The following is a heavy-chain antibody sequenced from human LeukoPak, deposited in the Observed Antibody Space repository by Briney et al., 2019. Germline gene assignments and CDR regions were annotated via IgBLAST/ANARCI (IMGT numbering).Heavy chain of an antibody. J-gene: IGHJ6*02. V-gene: IGHV3-30*18. Sequence: GGSLRLSCAASGFTFSSYGMHWVRQAPGKGLEWVAVISYDGSNKYYADSVKGRFTISRDNSKNTLYLQMNSLGAEDTAVYYCAKFKTLDGMDVWGQGTTVTVSS. CDR3: AKFKTLDGMDV. CDR1: GFTFSSYG. CDR2: ISYDGSNK.